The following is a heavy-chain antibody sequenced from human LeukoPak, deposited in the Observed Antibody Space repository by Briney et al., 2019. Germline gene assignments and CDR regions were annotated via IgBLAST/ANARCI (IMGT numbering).Heavy chain of an antibody. CDR2: ISYDGSNK. CDR3: AKAEYYYDSSIDY. D-gene: IGHD3-22*01. V-gene: IGHV3-30*18. J-gene: IGHJ4*02. CDR1: GFTFSSYG. Sequence: PGGSLRLSCAASGFTFSSYGMHWVRQAPGKGLEWVAVISYDGSNKYYADSVKGRLTISRDNSKNTLYLQMNSLRAEDTAVYYCAKAEYYYDSSIDYWGQGTLVTVSS.